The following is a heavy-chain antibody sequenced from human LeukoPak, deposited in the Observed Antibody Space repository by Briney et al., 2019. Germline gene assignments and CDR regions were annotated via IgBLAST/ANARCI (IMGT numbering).Heavy chain of an antibody. CDR1: GFTFSSYG. CDR3: ARGSRYSSGWYDY. CDR2: ISSSSSYI. V-gene: IGHV3-21*01. Sequence: GGSLRLSCAASGFTFSSYGMNWVRQAPGKGLEWVSSISSSSSYIYYADSVKGRFTISRDNAKNSLYLQMNSLRAEDTAVYYCARGSRYSSGWYDYWGQGTLVTVSS. D-gene: IGHD6-19*01. J-gene: IGHJ4*02.